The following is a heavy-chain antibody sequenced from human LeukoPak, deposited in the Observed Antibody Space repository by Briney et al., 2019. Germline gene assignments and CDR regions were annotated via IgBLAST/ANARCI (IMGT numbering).Heavy chain of an antibody. D-gene: IGHD3-9*01. V-gene: IGHV3-7*01. CDR1: GFSFSTYW. CDR3: ARDHHNVLTGYYSNYYNYYYMDV. Sequence: GGLRLSCAASGFSFSTYWMSWVRQAPGKGLEWVANIKEDGTEKYYVDSVRGRFTLSRDNAENSLYLQMSSLRAEDTAVYYCARDHHNVLTGYYSNYYNYYYMDVRGKGTTVTVSS. CDR2: IKEDGTEK. J-gene: IGHJ6*03.